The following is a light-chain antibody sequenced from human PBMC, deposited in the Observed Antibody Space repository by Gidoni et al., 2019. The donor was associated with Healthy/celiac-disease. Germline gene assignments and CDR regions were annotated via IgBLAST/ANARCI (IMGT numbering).Light chain of an antibody. CDR2: DDS. CDR1: NIGSKS. CDR3: QVWDSSSDHHYV. J-gene: IGLJ1*01. V-gene: IGLV3-21*02. Sequence: SYVLTQPPSVSVAPGQTARITCGGNNIGSKSVHCYQQKPGQAPVLVVYDDSDRPSGIPERFSGSNSGNTATLTISRVEAGDEADYYCQVWDSSSDHHYVFGTGTKVTVL.